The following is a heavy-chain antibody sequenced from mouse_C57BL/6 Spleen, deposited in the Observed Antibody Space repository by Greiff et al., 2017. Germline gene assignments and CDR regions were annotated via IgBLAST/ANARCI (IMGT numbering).Heavy chain of an antibody. J-gene: IGHJ4*01. CDR3: ARGKPKRGDAMDY. V-gene: IGHV1-82*01. CDR1: GYAFSSSW. CDR2: IYPGDGDT. Sequence: LEESGPELVKPGASVKISCKASGYAFSSSWMNWVKQRPGKGLEWIGRIYPGDGDTNYNGKFKGKATLTADKSSSTAYMQLSSLTSEDSAVYFCARGKPKRGDAMDYWGQGTSVTVSS. D-gene: IGHD6-5*01.